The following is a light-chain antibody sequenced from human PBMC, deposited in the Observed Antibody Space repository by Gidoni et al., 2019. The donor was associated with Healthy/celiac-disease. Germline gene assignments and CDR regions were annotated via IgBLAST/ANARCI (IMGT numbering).Light chain of an antibody. V-gene: IGKV3-15*01. CDR2: GAS. J-gene: IGKJ3*01. CDR1: QSVSSN. Sequence: EIVMPQLPATLSVSPGERATLSCRASQSVSSNLAWYQQKPGQAPRLLIYGASTRATGIPARFSGSGSGTEFTLTISSLQSEDFAVYYCQQYNNWPPFTFGPGTKVDIK. CDR3: QQYNNWPPFT.